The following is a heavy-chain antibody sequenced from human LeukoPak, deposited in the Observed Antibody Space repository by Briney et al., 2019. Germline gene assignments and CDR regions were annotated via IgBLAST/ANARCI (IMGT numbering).Heavy chain of an antibody. CDR2: IYYSGST. J-gene: IGHJ4*02. Sequence: PSETLSLTCTVSGGSISSYYWSWIRKPPGKRLEWIGNIYYSGSTNYNPSLKSRVTISVDTSKNQFSLKLSSVTAADTAGYYCARPAHYGSGSYPYYFDYWGQGTLVTVSS. V-gene: IGHV4-59*01. CDR3: ARPAHYGSGSYPYYFDY. CDR1: GGSISSYY. D-gene: IGHD3-10*01.